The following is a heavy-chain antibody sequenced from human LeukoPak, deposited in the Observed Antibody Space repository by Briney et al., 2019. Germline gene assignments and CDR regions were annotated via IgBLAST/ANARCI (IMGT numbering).Heavy chain of an antibody. CDR2: TYYRSKWYS. CDR3: ARGYDFWSGYYPPGGFDP. CDR1: GDSVSSNSAA. V-gene: IGHV6-1*01. Sequence: SQTLSFTCAISGDSVSSNSAAWNWIRQSPSRGLEWLGRTYYRSKWYSYYAASVKSRITINPDTSKNQFSLKLSSVTAADTAVYYCARGYDFWSGYYPPGGFDPWGQGTLVTVSS. J-gene: IGHJ5*02. D-gene: IGHD3-3*01.